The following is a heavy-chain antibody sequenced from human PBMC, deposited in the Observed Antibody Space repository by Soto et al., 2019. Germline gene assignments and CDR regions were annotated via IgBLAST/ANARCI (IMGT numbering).Heavy chain of an antibody. D-gene: IGHD2-2*01. CDR2: ISAYNGNT. CDR3: ARVFYLLEYCSSTSCPGSGWFDP. Sequence: ASVKVSCKASGYTFTSYGISWVRQAPGQGLEWMGWISAYNGNTNYAQKLQGRVTMTTDTSKNQFSLQLNSVTPEDTAVYYCARVFYLLEYCSSTSCPGSGWFDPWGQGTLVTVSS. CDR1: GYTFTSYG. V-gene: IGHV1-18*04. J-gene: IGHJ5*02.